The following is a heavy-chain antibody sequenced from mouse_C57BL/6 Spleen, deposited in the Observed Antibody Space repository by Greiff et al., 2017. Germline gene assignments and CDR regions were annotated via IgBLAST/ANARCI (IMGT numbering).Heavy chain of an antibody. D-gene: IGHD1-1*01. J-gene: IGHJ4*01. CDR3: ARSYYGSIYAMDY. CDR2: IYPGGGYT. V-gene: IGHV1-63*01. Sequence: VQLQQSGAELVRPGTSVKMSCKASGYTFTNYWIGWAKQRPGHGLEWIGDIYPGGGYTNYNEKFKGKATLTADKSSSTAYMQFSSLTSEDSAIYYCARSYYGSIYAMDYWGQGTSVTVSS. CDR1: GYTFTNYW.